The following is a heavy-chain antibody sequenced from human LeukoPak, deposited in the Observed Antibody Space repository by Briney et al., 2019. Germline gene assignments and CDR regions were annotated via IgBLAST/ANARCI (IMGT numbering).Heavy chain of an antibody. CDR1: GGSISSNTYY. D-gene: IGHD5-12*01. V-gene: IGHV4-39*01. CDR2: MSYSGST. Sequence: SETLSLTCTVSGGSISSNTYYWGWIRQPPGKGLEWIGNMSYSGSTSYNPSLKSRVTISVDTSKTQFSLKLSSVTAADTAVYYCMRRRGYSIDYWGQGTLVTVSS. CDR3: MRRRGYSIDY. J-gene: IGHJ4*02.